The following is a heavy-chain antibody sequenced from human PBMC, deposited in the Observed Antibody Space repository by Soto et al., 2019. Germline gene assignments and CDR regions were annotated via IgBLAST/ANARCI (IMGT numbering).Heavy chain of an antibody. CDR3: ATDLNWSAT. V-gene: IGHV3-74*01. CDR2: INPDGRTT. CDR1: GFTFSTYW. D-gene: IGHD1-1*01. J-gene: IGHJ3*01. Sequence: GSLRLSCAASGFTFSTYWMNWVRQAPGKGLVWVSLINPDGRTTTYADSVKGRFTISRDNAKNTVYLQMNSLRAEDTALYYCATDLNWSATWGQGTMVTVSS.